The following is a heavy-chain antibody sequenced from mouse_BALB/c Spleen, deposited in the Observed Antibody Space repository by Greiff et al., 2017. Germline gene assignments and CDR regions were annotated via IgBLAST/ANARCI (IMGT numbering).Heavy chain of an antibody. CDR3: ARSGYGNYRDY. CDR2: ISTYYGDA. CDR1: GYTFTDYA. D-gene: IGHD2-1*01. V-gene: IGHV1S137*01. J-gene: IGHJ2*01. Sequence: QVQLKESGAELVRPGVSVKISCKGSGYTFTDYAMHWVKQSHAKSLEWIGVISTYYGDASYNQKFKGKATMTVDKSSSTAYMELARLTSEDSAIYYCARSGYGNYRDYWGQGTTLTVSS.